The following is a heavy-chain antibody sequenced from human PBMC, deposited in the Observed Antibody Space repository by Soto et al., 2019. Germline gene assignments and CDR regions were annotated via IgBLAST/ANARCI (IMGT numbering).Heavy chain of an antibody. J-gene: IGHJ4*02. Sequence: VHLSESGGALVQPGGSLRLSCAASGFTFRVYAMSWFRQAPGGGLEWVSAIGGTGNTTYYADSVKGRFTIARDNSRDTLYLQMTSLRVEDTAVYYCARIRKLLFVSWGQGTLVSVSS. CDR3: ARIRKLLFVS. CDR2: IGGTGNTT. D-gene: IGHD2-15*01. CDR1: GFTFRVYA. V-gene: IGHV3-23*01.